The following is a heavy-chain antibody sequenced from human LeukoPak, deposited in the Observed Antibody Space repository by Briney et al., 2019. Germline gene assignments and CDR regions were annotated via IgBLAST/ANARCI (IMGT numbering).Heavy chain of an antibody. Sequence: SVKVSCTASGGTFSSYAISWVRQAPGQGLEWMGRIIPIFGTANYAQKFQGRVTITTDESTSTAYMELSSLRSEDTAVYYCARDCSGGSCYNDAFDIWGQGTMVTVSS. CDR3: ARDCSGGSCYNDAFDI. CDR1: GGTFSSYA. D-gene: IGHD2-15*01. J-gene: IGHJ3*02. V-gene: IGHV1-69*05. CDR2: IIPIFGTA.